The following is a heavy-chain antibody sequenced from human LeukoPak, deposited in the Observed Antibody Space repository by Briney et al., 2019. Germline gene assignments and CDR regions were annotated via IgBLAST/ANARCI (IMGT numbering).Heavy chain of an antibody. Sequence: SETLSLTCAVYGGSLSGYYWSWIRQPPGKGLEWIGEINHSGSTNYNPSLKSRVTISVDTSKNQFSLKLSSVTAADTAVYYCARGPEYSYGYRDFDYWGQGTLVTVSS. CDR3: ARGPEYSYGYRDFDY. CDR2: INHSGST. D-gene: IGHD5-18*01. J-gene: IGHJ4*02. CDR1: GGSLSGYY. V-gene: IGHV4-34*01.